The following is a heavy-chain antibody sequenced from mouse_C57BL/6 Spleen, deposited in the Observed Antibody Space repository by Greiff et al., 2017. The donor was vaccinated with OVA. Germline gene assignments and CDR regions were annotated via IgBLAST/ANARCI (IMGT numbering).Heavy chain of an antibody. CDR1: GYAFTNYL. CDR3: ASLRDYAMDY. V-gene: IGHV1-54*01. Sequence: QVQLQQSGAELVRPGTSVKVSCKASGYAFTNYLIEWVKQRPGQGLEWIGVINPGSGGTNYNEKLKGKATLTADKSSSTAYMQRSSLTSEDSAVYFCASLRDYAMDYWGQGTSVTVSS. CDR2: INPGSGGT. J-gene: IGHJ4*01.